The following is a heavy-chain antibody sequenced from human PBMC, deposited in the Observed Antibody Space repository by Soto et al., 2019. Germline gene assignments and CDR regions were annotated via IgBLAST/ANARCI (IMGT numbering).Heavy chain of an antibody. V-gene: IGHV3-74*01. J-gene: IGHJ6*02. CDR1: GFTFSSYW. CDR2: INSDGSST. CDR3: AIPMSIDWIAAAGTTYYYGMDV. D-gene: IGHD6-13*01. Sequence: GGSLRLSCAASGFTFSSYWMHWVRQAPGKGLVWVSRINSDGSSTSYADAVKGRFTISRDNAKNTLYLQMNSLRAEDTAVYSCAIPMSIDWIAAAGTTYYYGMDVWGQGTTVTVSS.